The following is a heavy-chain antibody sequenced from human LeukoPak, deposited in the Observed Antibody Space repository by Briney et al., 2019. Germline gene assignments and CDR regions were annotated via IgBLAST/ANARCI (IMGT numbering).Heavy chain of an antibody. CDR3: ARRPNIVVVPAATESAWFDP. J-gene: IGHJ5*02. V-gene: IGHV4-34*01. CDR2: INHSGST. CDR1: GDSVGSDY. D-gene: IGHD2-2*01. Sequence: PSETLSLTCSVSGDSVGSDYWSWIRQPPGKGLEWIGEINHSGSTNYNPSLKSRVTISVDTSKNQFSLKLSSVTAADTAVYYCARRPNIVVVPAATESAWFDPWGQGTLVTVSS.